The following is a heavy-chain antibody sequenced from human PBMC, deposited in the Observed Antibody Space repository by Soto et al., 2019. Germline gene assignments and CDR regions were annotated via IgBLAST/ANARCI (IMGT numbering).Heavy chain of an antibody. J-gene: IGHJ6*03. Sequence: QITLKESGPTLVKPTQTLTLTCTFSGFSLSTSGVGVGWIRQPPGKALEGLALIYWDDDKRYSPSLKSRLTITKDTSKNQVVLTMTNMDSVDTATYYCEHASTATDYYYYYMDVCGKGTTVTVSS. D-gene: IGHD4-17*01. CDR1: GFSLSTSGVG. CDR3: EHASTATDYYYYYMDV. CDR2: IYWDDDK. V-gene: IGHV2-5*02.